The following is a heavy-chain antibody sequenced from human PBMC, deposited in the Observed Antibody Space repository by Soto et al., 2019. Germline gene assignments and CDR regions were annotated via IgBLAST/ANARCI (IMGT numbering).Heavy chain of an antibody. CDR1: GYTFTSYG. Sequence: QVQLVQSGAEVKKPRASVKVSCKASGYTFTSYGISWVRQAPGQGLEWMGWISAYNGNTNYAQKLQDRVTMTTDTSTTTAYMELRSLRSDDTAVYYCATFYVKYYYYGMDVWGQGTTVTVSS. V-gene: IGHV1-18*01. D-gene: IGHD3-16*01. CDR2: ISAYNGNT. CDR3: ATFYVKYYYYGMDV. J-gene: IGHJ6*02.